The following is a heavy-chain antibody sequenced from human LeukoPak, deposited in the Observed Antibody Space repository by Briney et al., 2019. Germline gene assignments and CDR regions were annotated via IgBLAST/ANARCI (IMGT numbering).Heavy chain of an antibody. CDR1: GFTFSTYG. Sequence: GGSLRLSCAASGFTFSTYGMHWVRQAPGKGLEWVAFIGHDGTKIYYADSVQGRFTISRDNAKNTLYLQMNSLRAEDAAVYYCSAHETLIVVRPFDYWGQGTVVTVSS. CDR3: SAHETLIVVRPFDY. V-gene: IGHV3-30*02. D-gene: IGHD3-22*01. CDR2: IGHDGTKI. J-gene: IGHJ4*02.